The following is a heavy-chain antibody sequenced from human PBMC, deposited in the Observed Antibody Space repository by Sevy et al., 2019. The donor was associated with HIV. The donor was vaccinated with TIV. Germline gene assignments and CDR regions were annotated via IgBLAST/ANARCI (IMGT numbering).Heavy chain of an antibody. V-gene: IGHV4-4*07. Sequence: SETLSLTCTVSGGSISSYYWSWIRQPAGKGLEWIGRIYTSGSTNYNPSLKSRFTMSVDTSKNQFSLKLSSVTAADTAVYYCARDRGDCSGGSCYLSWFDPWGQGTLVTVSS. CDR1: GGSISSYY. CDR2: IYTSGST. J-gene: IGHJ5*02. D-gene: IGHD2-15*01. CDR3: ARDRGDCSGGSCYLSWFDP.